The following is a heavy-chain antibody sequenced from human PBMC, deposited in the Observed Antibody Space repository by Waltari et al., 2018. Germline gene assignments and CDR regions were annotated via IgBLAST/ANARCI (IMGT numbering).Heavy chain of an antibody. CDR1: GDSMRSTDC. CDR2: VRGDWKT. CDR3: ARDRGRGLYLDS. J-gene: IGHJ4*02. V-gene: IGHV4-4*02. Sequence: QLQLQESGPGLVKPSGTLSLTCAVPGDSMRSTDCWSWVRQSPGKGLEWMGQVRGDWKTNYNPSFASRLTISLDTYNNQFSLKVTSATAADTAVYYCARDRGRGLYLDSWGPGILVTVSP. D-gene: IGHD5-12*01.